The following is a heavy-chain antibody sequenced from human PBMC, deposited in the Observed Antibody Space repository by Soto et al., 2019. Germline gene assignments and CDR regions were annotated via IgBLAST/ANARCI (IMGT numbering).Heavy chain of an antibody. CDR3: ASRDIVVVPAASEYYYYYMDV. CDR2: ISGSGGST. J-gene: IGHJ6*03. Sequence: GGSLRLSCAASGFTFSSYAMSWVRQAPGKGLEWVSAISGSGGSTYYADSVKGRFTISRDNSKNTLYLQMNSLRAEDTAVYYCASRDIVVVPAASEYYYYYMDVWGKGTTVTVSS. V-gene: IGHV3-23*01. D-gene: IGHD2-2*01. CDR1: GFTFSSYA.